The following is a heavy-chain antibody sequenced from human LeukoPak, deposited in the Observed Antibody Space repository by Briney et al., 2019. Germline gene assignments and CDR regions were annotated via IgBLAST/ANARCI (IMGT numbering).Heavy chain of an antibody. CDR1: GGSISSSSYY. CDR3: ARVQPAASIAVAGINGGGDY. V-gene: IGHV4-39*07. CDR2: IYYSGST. Sequence: SETLSLTCTVSGGSISSSSYYWGWIRQPPGKGLEWIGSIYYSGSTYYNPSLKSRVTISADTSKNQFSLKLSSVTAADTAVYYCARVQPAASIAVAGINGGGDYWGQGTLVTVSS. J-gene: IGHJ4*02. D-gene: IGHD6-19*01.